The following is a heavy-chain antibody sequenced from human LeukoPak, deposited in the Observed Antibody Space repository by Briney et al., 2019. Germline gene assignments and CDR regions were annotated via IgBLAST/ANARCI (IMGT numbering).Heavy chain of an antibody. Sequence: PGGSLRLSCAASGFTFSSYGMHWVRQAPGKGLEWVAVISYDGSSKYYADSVKGRFTISRDNSKNTLYLQMNSLRAEDTAVYYCAKLFIDYYDSSGYYTREFIDYWGQGTLVTVSS. CDR3: AKLFIDYYDSSGYYTREFIDY. J-gene: IGHJ4*02. V-gene: IGHV3-30*18. CDR1: GFTFSSYG. CDR2: ISYDGSSK. D-gene: IGHD3-22*01.